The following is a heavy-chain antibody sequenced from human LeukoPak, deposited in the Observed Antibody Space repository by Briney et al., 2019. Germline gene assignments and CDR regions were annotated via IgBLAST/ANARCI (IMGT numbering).Heavy chain of an antibody. Sequence: SETLSLTCGVYAGSFSGYHWTWIRLRPGKGLEWIGDINHSGSAHYNPSLKSRVTISVDTSNNQFSLNLHSVTAADTAVYYCARGVYIAAAQYGYWGQGTLVTVSS. CDR1: AGSFSGYH. CDR2: INHSGSA. D-gene: IGHD6-13*01. J-gene: IGHJ4*02. V-gene: IGHV4-34*01. CDR3: ARGVYIAAAQYGY.